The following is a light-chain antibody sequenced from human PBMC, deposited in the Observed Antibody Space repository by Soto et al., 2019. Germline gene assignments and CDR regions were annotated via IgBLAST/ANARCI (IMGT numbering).Light chain of an antibody. CDR1: QSISNK. CDR2: GAS. J-gene: IGKJ5*01. V-gene: IGKV3-15*01. Sequence: EIVLTQSPGNLSFSPGQISTLSCSASQSISNKLVWYQQKPGKAPRLLIYGASNRATGIPARFSGSGSGTEFTLTISSLQSEDFAVYYCQQYNSWSPITVGPGTRLEIK. CDR3: QQYNSWSPIT.